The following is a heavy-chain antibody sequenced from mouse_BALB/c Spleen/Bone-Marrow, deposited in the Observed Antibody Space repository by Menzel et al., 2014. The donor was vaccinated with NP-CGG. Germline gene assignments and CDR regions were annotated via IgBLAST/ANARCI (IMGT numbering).Heavy chain of an antibody. CDR3: ASVYDYGRGYAMDY. Sequence: VQVVESGAELVRPGSSVKISCKASGYAFSNYGMNWVKQRPGHGLEWIGQIYPGDGETNYNGEFEGRVTLTADKSSSTAYMQVSSLTSEDSAVYFCASVYDYGRGYAMDYWGQGTSVTVSS. J-gene: IGHJ4*01. V-gene: IGHV1-80*01. CDR2: IYPGDGET. D-gene: IGHD2-4*01. CDR1: GYAFSNYG.